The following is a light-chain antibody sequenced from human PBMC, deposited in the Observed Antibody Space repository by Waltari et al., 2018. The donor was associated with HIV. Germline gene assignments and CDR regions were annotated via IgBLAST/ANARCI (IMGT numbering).Light chain of an antibody. Sequence: QSALTQPASVSGSPGQSITIPCTGSTSDFGLYNFISLYQQHPGGVPKVIISEVSSRPSVFSSRFSGSKSGNTASLTISWLQTEDEADYYCTSFTSNYTVMFGGGTKVTVL. CDR2: EVS. J-gene: IGLJ3*02. CDR3: TSFTSNYTVM. CDR1: TSDFGLYNF. V-gene: IGLV2-14*01.